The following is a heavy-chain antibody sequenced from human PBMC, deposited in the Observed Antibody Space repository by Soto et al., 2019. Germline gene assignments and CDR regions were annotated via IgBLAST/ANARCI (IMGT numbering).Heavy chain of an antibody. V-gene: IGHV4-31*03. D-gene: IGHD6-13*01. CDR2: IYYSGST. J-gene: IGHJ4*02. Sequence: QVQLQESGPGLVKPSQTLSLTCTVSGGSISSGGYYWSWIRQHPGKGLEWIGYIYYSGSTYYNPSLKSRFTISVDTSKKQFSLKLSSVTAADTAVYYCARGGSSSPYFDDWGQGTLVTVSS. CDR1: GGSISSGGYY. CDR3: ARGGSSSPYFDD.